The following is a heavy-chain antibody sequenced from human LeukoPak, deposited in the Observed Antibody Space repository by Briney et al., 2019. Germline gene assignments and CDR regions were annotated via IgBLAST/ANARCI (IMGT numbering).Heavy chain of an antibody. CDR2: ISSSSSYI. D-gene: IGHD4-17*01. CDR3: ARDDGGLREALFDY. CDR1: GFTFSSYS. J-gene: IGHJ4*02. V-gene: IGHV3-21*01. Sequence: GGSLRLSCAASGFTFSSYSMNWVRQAPGKGLEWVSSISSSSSYIYYADSVKGRFTISRDNAKNSLYLQMNSLRAEDTAVYHCARDDGGLREALFDYWGQGTLVTVSS.